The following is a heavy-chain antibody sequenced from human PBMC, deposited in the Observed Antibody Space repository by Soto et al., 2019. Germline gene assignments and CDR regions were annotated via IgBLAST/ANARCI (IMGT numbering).Heavy chain of an antibody. CDR3: AKKGAVGATYFFDY. D-gene: IGHD1-26*01. V-gene: IGHV3-23*01. CDR2: ISGGRGST. Sequence: GGSLRLSCAASGFTFSSYAMSWVRQAPGKGLEWVSAISGGRGSTHYADSVKGRFTISRDISKNTLYLQMNSLRAADTAVYYCAKKGAVGATYFFDYWGQGALVTVSS. CDR1: GFTFSSYA. J-gene: IGHJ4*02.